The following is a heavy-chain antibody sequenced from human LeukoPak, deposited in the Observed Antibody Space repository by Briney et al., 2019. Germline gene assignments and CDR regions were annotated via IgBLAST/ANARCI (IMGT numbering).Heavy chain of an antibody. CDR1: GYTFTSYA. CDR2: INTNTGNP. D-gene: IGHD3-3*01. CDR3: AREQTNYDFWSGYYTDYYYYGMDV. V-gene: IGHV7-4-1*02. J-gene: IGHJ6*02. Sequence: GASVKVSCTASGYTFTSYAMNWVRQAPGQGLEWMGWINTNTGNPTYAQGFTGRFVFSLDTSVSTAYLQISSLKAEDTAVYYCAREQTNYDFWSGYYTDYYYYGMDVWGQGTTVTVSS.